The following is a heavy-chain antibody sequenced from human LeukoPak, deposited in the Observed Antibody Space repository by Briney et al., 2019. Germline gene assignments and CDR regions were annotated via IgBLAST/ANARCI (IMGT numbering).Heavy chain of an antibody. CDR2: INPNSGGT. D-gene: IGHD1-26*01. CDR3: ARPGPLRGIGMSVNDY. J-gene: IGHJ4*02. V-gene: IGHV1-2*06. Sequence: ASVKVSCKASGYTFTGYYMHWVRQAPGQGLEWMGRINPNSGGTNYAQKFQGRVTMTRDTSISTAYMGLSRLRSDDTAVYYCARPGPLRGIGMSVNDYWGQGTLVTVSS. CDR1: GYTFTGYY.